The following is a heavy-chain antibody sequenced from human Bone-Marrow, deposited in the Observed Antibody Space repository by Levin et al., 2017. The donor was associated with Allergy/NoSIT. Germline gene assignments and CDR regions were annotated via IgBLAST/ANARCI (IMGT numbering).Heavy chain of an antibody. CDR2: IKSKADGGTT. D-gene: IGHD2-15*01. J-gene: IGHJ3*02. Sequence: GESLKISCAASGFTFSSAWMSWVRQAPGKGLEWVGRIKSKADGGTTDYTAPVKDRFTISRDDSRNTLYLQMNSLKTEDTALYYCTTDHSVLAFDIWGQGTLVTVSS. V-gene: IGHV3-15*01. CDR1: GFTFSSAW. CDR3: TTDHSVLAFDI.